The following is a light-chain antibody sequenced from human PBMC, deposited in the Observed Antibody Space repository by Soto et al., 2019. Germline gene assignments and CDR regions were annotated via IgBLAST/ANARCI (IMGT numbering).Light chain of an antibody. V-gene: IGLV2-14*01. J-gene: IGLJ1*01. CDR3: SSYTSSYTYV. CDR1: SSDVGGYNY. Sequence: QSALTQPASVSGSPGQSITISCTGTSSDVGGYNYVSWYQQHPGKVPKLMIYDVSNRPSGVSNRFSGSKSGNTASLTISGLRAEDEADYYCSSYTSSYTYVFGTGTKVTVL. CDR2: DVS.